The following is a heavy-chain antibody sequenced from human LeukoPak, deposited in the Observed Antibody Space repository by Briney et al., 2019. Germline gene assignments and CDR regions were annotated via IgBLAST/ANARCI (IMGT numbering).Heavy chain of an antibody. CDR3: AKAGIAVAASFDY. J-gene: IGHJ4*02. Sequence: GSLRLSCAASGFTFSSYGMHWVRQAPGKGLEWVAVISYDGSNKYYADSVKGRFTISRDNSKNTLYLQMNSLRAEDTAVYYCAKAGIAVAASFDYWGQGTLVTVSS. D-gene: IGHD6-19*01. CDR2: ISYDGSNK. CDR1: GFTFSSYG. V-gene: IGHV3-30*18.